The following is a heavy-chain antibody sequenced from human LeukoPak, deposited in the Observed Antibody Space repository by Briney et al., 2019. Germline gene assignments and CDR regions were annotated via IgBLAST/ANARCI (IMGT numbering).Heavy chain of an antibody. D-gene: IGHD1-14*01. CDR1: GGSFSGYY. CDR3: ARGLNNRKSGRRFDVFEI. J-gene: IGHJ3*02. Sequence: SETLSLTCAVYGGSFSGYYWSWIRQPPGKGLEWIGRIYTSGSTNYNPSLKSRVTMSVDTSKNQFSLRLSSVTAADTAVYYCARGLNNRKSGRRFDVFEIWGQGTMVTVSS. V-gene: IGHV4-59*10. CDR2: IYTSGST.